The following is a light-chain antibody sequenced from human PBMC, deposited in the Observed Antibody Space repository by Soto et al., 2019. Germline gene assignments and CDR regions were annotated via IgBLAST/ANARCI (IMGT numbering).Light chain of an antibody. CDR2: DVS. V-gene: IGLV2-14*01. J-gene: IGLJ1*01. Sequence: QSVLTQPASVSGSPGQSITISCTGTSSDVGGYNYVSWYQQHPDKAPKLMIYDVSNRPSGVSNRFSGSKSGNTASLTISGLQPEDEADYYCNSYTSSGTGVFGTGTKVTVL. CDR1: SSDVGGYNY. CDR3: NSYTSSGTGV.